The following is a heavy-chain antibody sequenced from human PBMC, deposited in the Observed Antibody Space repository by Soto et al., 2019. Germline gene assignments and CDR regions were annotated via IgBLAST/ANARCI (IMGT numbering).Heavy chain of an antibody. Sequence: QVQLVQSGAEVKKPGASVKVSCKASGYTFTSYAMHWVRQAPGQRLEWMGWINACNGNTKYSQKFQGRVTITRDTSASTAYMELSSLRSEDTAVYYCASAGYSYGYPRWYFDLWGRGTLVTVSS. CDR3: ASAGYSYGYPRWYFDL. CDR2: INACNGNT. J-gene: IGHJ2*01. D-gene: IGHD5-18*01. V-gene: IGHV1-3*01. CDR1: GYTFTSYA.